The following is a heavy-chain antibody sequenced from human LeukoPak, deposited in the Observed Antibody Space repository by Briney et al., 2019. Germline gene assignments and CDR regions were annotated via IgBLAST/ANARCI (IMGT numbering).Heavy chain of an antibody. CDR3: ARDKGGSGYDHLDS. CDR1: GDSVSTNSAA. CDR2: TYYRSKWYN. V-gene: IGHV6-1*01. Sequence: SQTLSLTCAISGDSVSTNSAASNWIRQSPSSGLEWLGRTYYRSKWYNDYAVSVKSRITINPDTSKNQYSLQLNSVTPEDTAVYYRARDKGGSGYDHLDSWGQGTLVTVSS. D-gene: IGHD5-12*01. J-gene: IGHJ4*02.